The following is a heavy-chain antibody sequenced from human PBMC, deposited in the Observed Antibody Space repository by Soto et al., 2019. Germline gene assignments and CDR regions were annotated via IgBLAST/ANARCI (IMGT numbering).Heavy chain of an antibody. D-gene: IGHD3-10*01. J-gene: IGHJ6*02. V-gene: IGHV1-69*12. CDR2: IIPIFGTA. Sequence: QVQLVQSGAEVKKPGSSVKVSCKASGGTFSSYAISWVRQAPGQGLEWMGGIIPIFGTANYAQKFQGRVTITADESTSTAYMELSSLRSEDTAVYYCARILMVRGVTKLNYYYYGMDVWGQGTTVTVSS. CDR1: GGTFSSYA. CDR3: ARILMVRGVTKLNYYYYGMDV.